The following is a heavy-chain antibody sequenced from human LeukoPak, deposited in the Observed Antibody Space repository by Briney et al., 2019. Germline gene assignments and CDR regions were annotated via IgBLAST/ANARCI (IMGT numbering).Heavy chain of an antibody. CDR3: ARDAQRGFDYSNSLQY. Sequence: PGGSLRLSCAASGFTFSHYGMHWVRQALGKRLEGVAVIWSDGSNKFYADSVRGRFTISRDDVRKTVYLQMDSLTAEDTAVYYCARDAQRGFDYSNSLQYWGQGTLVTVSS. CDR1: GFTFSHYG. CDR2: IWSDGSNK. V-gene: IGHV3-33*01. J-gene: IGHJ4*02. D-gene: IGHD4-11*01.